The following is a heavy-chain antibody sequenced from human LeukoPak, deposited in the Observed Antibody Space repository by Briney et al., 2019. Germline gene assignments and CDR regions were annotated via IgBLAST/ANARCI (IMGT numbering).Heavy chain of an antibody. CDR3: ARDGAHKNHYYSYYYMDV. J-gene: IGHJ6*03. Sequence: SETLSLTCTVSGGSISSSSYYWGWIRQPPGKGLEWIGSIYYSGSTNYNPSLKSRVTISVDTSKNQFSLKLSSVTAADTAVYYCARDGAHKNHYYSYYYMDVWGKGTTVTVSS. CDR2: IYYSGST. V-gene: IGHV4-39*07. D-gene: IGHD3-16*01. CDR1: GGSISSSSYY.